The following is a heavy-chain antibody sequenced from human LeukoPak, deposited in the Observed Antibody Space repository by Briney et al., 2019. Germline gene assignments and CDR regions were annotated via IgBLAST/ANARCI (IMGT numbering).Heavy chain of an antibody. D-gene: IGHD3-22*01. V-gene: IGHV1-69*13. CDR3: AREYRATYYYDSSGYYFFDY. CDR1: VGTFSSYA. CDR2: IIPIFGTA. J-gene: IGHJ4*02. Sequence: ASVKVSCKASVGTFSSYAISWVRQAPGQGLEWMGGIIPIFGTANYAQKFQGRVTITADESTSTAYMELSSLRSEDTAVYYCAREYRATYYYDSSGYYFFDYWGQGTLVTVSS.